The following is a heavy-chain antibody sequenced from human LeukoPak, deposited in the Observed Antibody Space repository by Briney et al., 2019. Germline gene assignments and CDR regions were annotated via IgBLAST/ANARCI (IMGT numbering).Heavy chain of an antibody. CDR3: ANNLEYYYDSSGYYYGSFDY. D-gene: IGHD3-22*01. J-gene: IGHJ4*02. V-gene: IGHV3-74*03. Sequence: PGGSLRLSCAASGFTFSNYWMHWVRHAPGKGLVWVSRISSDGSSTKYADSVMGRFTISRDNAKNTLHLQMNSLRAEDTAVYYCANNLEYYYDSSGYYYGSFDYWGQGTLVTVSS. CDR1: GFTFSNYW. CDR2: ISSDGSST.